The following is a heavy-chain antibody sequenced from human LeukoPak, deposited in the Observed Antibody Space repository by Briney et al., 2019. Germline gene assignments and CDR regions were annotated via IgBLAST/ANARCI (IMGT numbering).Heavy chain of an antibody. D-gene: IGHD6-19*01. CDR2: ITATGDTA. Sequence: GGSLRLSCVASGFTFTKCAMSWIRQAPGKGLEWVAIITATGDTAYYADSVKGRFTTSRDNSRNTVYMQMDSLRAEDAAIYYCAGDRNSDWYSPLDYWGQGSQVTVSP. CDR3: AGDRNSDWYSPLDY. V-gene: IGHV3-23*01. J-gene: IGHJ4*02. CDR1: GFTFTKCA.